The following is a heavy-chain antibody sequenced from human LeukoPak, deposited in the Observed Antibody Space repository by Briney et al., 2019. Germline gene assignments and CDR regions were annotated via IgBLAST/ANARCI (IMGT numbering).Heavy chain of an antibody. D-gene: IGHD2-21*02. CDR2: IYPGESDT. CDR1: GYSFTSYW. Sequence: GESLKISCKGSGYSFTSYWIGWVRQMPGKGMEWIGIIYPGESDTKYSPSFQGQVTIAADKSISTAYLQWSSLKASYTAMYYCARTYCGGVCYLPTDNYGMDVWGQGTTVTVS. V-gene: IGHV5-51*01. J-gene: IGHJ6*02. CDR3: ARTYCGGVCYLPTDNYGMDV.